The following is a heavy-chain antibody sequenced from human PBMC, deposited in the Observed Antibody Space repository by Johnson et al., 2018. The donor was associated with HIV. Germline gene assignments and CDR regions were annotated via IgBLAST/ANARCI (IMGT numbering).Heavy chain of an antibody. D-gene: IGHD2-8*01. Sequence: VQLVESGGGVVQPGGSLRLSCAASGFTFSSYGMHWVRQAPGKGLEWVANIKQDGSEKYYVDSVKGRFTISRDNAKNSLYLQMNSLRAEDTTVYYCARVMQADAFDIWGQGTMVTVSS. CDR1: GFTFSSYG. V-gene: IGHV3-7*01. CDR3: ARVMQADAFDI. J-gene: IGHJ3*02. CDR2: IKQDGSEK.